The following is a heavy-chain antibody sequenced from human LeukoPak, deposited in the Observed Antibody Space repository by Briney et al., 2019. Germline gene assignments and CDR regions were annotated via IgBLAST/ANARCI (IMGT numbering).Heavy chain of an antibody. Sequence: PGGSLRLSCAASGFTFSNAWMSWVRQAPGKGLEWVGRIKSKTDGGTTDYAAPVKGRFTISRDDSKNTLYLQMNSLKTEDTAVYYCASPLNTMVTWGHGAFDIWGQGTMVTVSS. CDR2: IKSKTDGGTT. D-gene: IGHD3-10*01. CDR1: GFTFSNAW. V-gene: IGHV3-15*01. CDR3: ASPLNTMVTWGHGAFDI. J-gene: IGHJ3*02.